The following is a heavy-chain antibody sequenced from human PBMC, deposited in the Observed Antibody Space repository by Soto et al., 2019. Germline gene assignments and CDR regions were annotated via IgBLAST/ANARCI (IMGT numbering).Heavy chain of an antibody. J-gene: IGHJ4*02. CDR3: ARDLAAAGSPPRLMIDY. V-gene: IGHV1-2*04. CDR1: GYTFTGYY. Sequence: ASVKVSCKASGYTFTGYYMHWVRQAPGQGLEWMGWINPNSGGTNYAQKFQGWVTMTRDTSISTAYMELSRLRSDDTAVYYCARDLAAAGSPPRLMIDYWGQGTLVTVSS. CDR2: INPNSGGT. D-gene: IGHD6-13*01.